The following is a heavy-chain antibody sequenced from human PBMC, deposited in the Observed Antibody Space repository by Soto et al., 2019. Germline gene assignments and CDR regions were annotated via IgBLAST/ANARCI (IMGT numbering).Heavy chain of an antibody. CDR2: IKQDGSDK. CDR1: GFTFSSYW. Sequence: PGGSLRLSCAASGFTFSSYWMSWVRQAPGKGLEWVANIKQDGSDKYYVDSVKGRFTISRDNAKNSLYLQMNSLRAEDTAVYYCARDFYSSGWFVSYAFDIWGQGTMVTVSS. D-gene: IGHD6-19*01. V-gene: IGHV3-7*01. J-gene: IGHJ3*02. CDR3: ARDFYSSGWFVSYAFDI.